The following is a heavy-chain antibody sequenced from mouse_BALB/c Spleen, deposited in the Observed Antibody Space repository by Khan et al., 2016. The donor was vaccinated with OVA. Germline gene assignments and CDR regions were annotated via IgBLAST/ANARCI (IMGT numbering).Heavy chain of an antibody. CDR3: ARSGYGSLGY. D-gene: IGHD1-1*01. Sequence: VQLQESGPVLVKPGASVKMSCKASGYTFTDYIIYWVRQRTGQGLEWIGQIYTGSGSTYYNEKLKGKVTLTADKSSNTAYMQLRSLTSEDSAVDFCARSGYGSLGYWGQGSTLTVSS. CDR1: GYTFTDYI. J-gene: IGHJ2*01. CDR2: IYTGSGST. V-gene: IGHV1-77*01.